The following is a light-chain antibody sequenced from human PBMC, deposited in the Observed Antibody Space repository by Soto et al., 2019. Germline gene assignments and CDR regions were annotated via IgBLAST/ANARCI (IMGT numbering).Light chain of an antibody. V-gene: IGKV3-20*01. CDR3: QKYGRSPLT. CDR2: DES. CDR1: QSINSRS. J-gene: IGKJ4*01. Sequence: VLTQSPGTLSLSPGERATLSCGASQSINSRSLAWYQQKPGQAPRLLIYDESNRATGIPDRLSGSGSATDLTLTISRLEPEDFAVYYCQKYGRSPLTCGGGTKVDIK.